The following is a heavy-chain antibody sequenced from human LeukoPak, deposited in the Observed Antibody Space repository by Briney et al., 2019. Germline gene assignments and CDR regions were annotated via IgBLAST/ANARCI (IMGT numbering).Heavy chain of an antibody. CDR2: ISAYNGNT. CDR1: GYTFTSYG. D-gene: IGHD3-22*01. Sequence: ASVKVSCKASGYTFTSYGISWVRQAPGQGLEWMGWISAYNGNTNYAQKLQGRVTMTTDTSTSTAYMELRSLRSDDTAVYYCARCYYDSSGYFVLYFDYWGQGTLVTVSS. V-gene: IGHV1-18*01. J-gene: IGHJ4*02. CDR3: ARCYYDSSGYFVLYFDY.